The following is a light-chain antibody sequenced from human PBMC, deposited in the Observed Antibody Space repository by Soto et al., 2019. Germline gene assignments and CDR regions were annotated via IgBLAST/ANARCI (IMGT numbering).Light chain of an antibody. V-gene: IGKV3-20*01. Sequence: EVVLTQSPGTLSLSPGERATLSCRASQSVSNNYFAWYQQKPGQAPRLLIFGSSDRATGIPDRFSVSGSGTDFTLTISRLEPEDFAVYYCQQYGSSPPYTFGQGTKLEI. CDR2: GSS. CDR1: QSVSNNY. J-gene: IGKJ2*01. CDR3: QQYGSSPPYT.